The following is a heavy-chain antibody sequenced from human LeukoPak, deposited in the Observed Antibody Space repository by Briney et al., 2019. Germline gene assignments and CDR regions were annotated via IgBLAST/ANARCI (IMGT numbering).Heavy chain of an antibody. CDR2: IYGSGSS. J-gene: IGHJ5*02. D-gene: IGHD3-22*01. CDR3: ARYYYDDSVYQSCFDP. V-gene: IGHV4-4*07. CDR1: GSFISSYY. Sequence: SETLSLTCTVSGSFISSYYWSWIRQPAGKGLEWIGRIYGSGSSDYNPSLKSRVTISVDKSKNQFSLKLSSVTAADTAVYYGARYYYDDSVYQSCFDPWGQGTLVTVSS.